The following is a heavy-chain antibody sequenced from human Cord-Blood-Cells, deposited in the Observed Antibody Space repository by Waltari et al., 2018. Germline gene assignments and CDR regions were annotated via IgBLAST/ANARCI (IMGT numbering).Heavy chain of an antibody. J-gene: IGHJ4*02. CDR1: GGSFSGYY. V-gene: IGHV4-34*01. CDR3: ARAPGVVPAAPIDY. D-gene: IGHD2-2*01. Sequence: QVQLQQWGAGLLKPSETLSLTCAVYGGSFSGYYWSWIRQPPGKGREWIGEINHSGSTNYNPSLKSRVTISVDTSKNQFSLKLSSVTAADTAVYYCARAPGVVPAAPIDYWGQGTLVTVSS. CDR2: INHSGST.